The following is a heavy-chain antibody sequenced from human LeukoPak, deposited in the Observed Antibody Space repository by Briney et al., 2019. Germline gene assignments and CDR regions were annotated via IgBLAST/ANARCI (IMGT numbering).Heavy chain of an antibody. CDR3: TTSWGIAAAGMGFDY. V-gene: IGHV3-15*01. CDR1: GFTFSNAW. J-gene: IGHJ4*02. Sequence: GGSLRLSCAASGFTFSNAWMSWVRQAPGKGLEWVGRIKSKTDGGTTDYAAHVKGRFTISRDDSKNTLYLQMNSLKTEDTAVYYCTTSWGIAAAGMGFDYWGQGTLVTVSS. D-gene: IGHD6-13*01. CDR2: IKSKTDGGTT.